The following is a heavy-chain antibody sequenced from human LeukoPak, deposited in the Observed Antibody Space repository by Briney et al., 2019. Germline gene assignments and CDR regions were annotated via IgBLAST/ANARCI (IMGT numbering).Heavy chain of an antibody. J-gene: IGHJ4*02. D-gene: IGHD3-10*01. V-gene: IGHV4-31*03. CDR2: IYYGGST. CDR3: ARADGGVRGYYFDY. CDR1: GASIGSGGYY. Sequence: SQTLSLTCTVSGASIGSGGYYWSWVRQDPGKGLEWIGYIYYGGSTYYNPSLKSRITISVDTSKNQFSLELSSVTAADTAVYFCARADGGVRGYYFDYWGQGIMVTVSS.